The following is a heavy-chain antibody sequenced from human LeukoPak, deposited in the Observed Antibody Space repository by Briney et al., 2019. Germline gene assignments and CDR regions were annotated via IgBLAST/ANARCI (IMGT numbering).Heavy chain of an antibody. CDR2: IYHSGSS. CDR3: ARGDSSGYPDY. D-gene: IGHD3-22*01. Sequence: SETLSLTCAVSGGSISSSKWWSWVGQPPGKGLEWIGEIYHSGSSNYNPSLKSRVTISVDKSKDQFSLKLTSVTAADTAVYYCARGDSSGYPDYWGQGSLVTVSS. CDR1: GGSISSSKW. V-gene: IGHV4-4*02. J-gene: IGHJ4*02.